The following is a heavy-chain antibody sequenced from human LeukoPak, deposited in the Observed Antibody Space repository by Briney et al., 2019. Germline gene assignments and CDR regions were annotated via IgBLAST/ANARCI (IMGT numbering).Heavy chain of an antibody. CDR2: ISSSGSTI. CDR1: GFTFSDYY. Sequence: GGSLRLSCAVSGFTFSDYYMDWIRQAPGKGLEWVSYISSSGSTIYYADSVKGRFTISRDNAKNSLYLQMNSLRAEDTAVYYCARGDGGDWTKYYFDYWGQGTLVTVSS. D-gene: IGHD2-21*01. V-gene: IGHV3-11*04. CDR3: ARGDGGDWTKYYFDY. J-gene: IGHJ4*02.